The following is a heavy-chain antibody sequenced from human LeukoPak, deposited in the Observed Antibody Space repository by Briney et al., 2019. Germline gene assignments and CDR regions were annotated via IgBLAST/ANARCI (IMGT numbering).Heavy chain of an antibody. Sequence: GGSLRLSCAASGFTFSSYAMSWVRQAPGKGLEWVSAISGSGGSTYYADSVKGRFTISKDNSKNTLYLQMNSLRAEDTAVYYCAKVSIFGVVIPHFDYWGQGTLATVSS. D-gene: IGHD3-3*01. CDR2: ISGSGGST. J-gene: IGHJ4*02. CDR1: GFTFSSYA. V-gene: IGHV3-23*01. CDR3: AKVSIFGVVIPHFDY.